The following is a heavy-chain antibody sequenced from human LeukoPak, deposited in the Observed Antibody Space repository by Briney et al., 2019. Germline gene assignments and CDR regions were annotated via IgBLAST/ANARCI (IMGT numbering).Heavy chain of an antibody. Sequence: SETLSLTCTVSGGSISSYYWSWIRQPPGKGLEWIGYIYYSGSTNYNPSLKSRVTISVDTSKNQFSLKLSSVTAADTAVYYCARDTYTHAFDIWGRGTMVTVSS. CDR1: GGSISSYY. V-gene: IGHV4-59*01. D-gene: IGHD1-1*01. CDR3: ARDTYTHAFDI. CDR2: IYYSGST. J-gene: IGHJ3*02.